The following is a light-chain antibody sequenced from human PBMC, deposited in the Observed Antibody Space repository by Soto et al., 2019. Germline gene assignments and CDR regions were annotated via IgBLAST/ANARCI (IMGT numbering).Light chain of an antibody. V-gene: IGKV1-5*03. J-gene: IGKJ1*01. CDR2: KAS. CDR1: QTISSW. Sequence: DIQMTQSSSTLSGSVGDRGTIAFRASQTISSWLAWYQQKPGKAPKLLIYKASTLKSGVPSRFSGSGSGTEFTLTIGSLQPDDFATYYCQHYNSYSEAFGQGTKVDIK. CDR3: QHYNSYSEA.